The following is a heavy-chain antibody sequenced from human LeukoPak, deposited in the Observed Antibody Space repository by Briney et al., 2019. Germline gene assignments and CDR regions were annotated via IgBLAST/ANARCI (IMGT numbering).Heavy chain of an antibody. J-gene: IGHJ4*02. Sequence: GGSLRLSCAASGFTFSSYAMSWVCQAPGKGLEWVSAISGSGGSTYYADSVKGRFTISRDNSKNTLYLQMNSLRAEDTAVYYCASGLEYYYDSSGYYFGYWGQGTLVTVSS. D-gene: IGHD3-22*01. CDR2: ISGSGGST. CDR3: ASGLEYYYDSSGYYFGY. CDR1: GFTFSSYA. V-gene: IGHV3-23*01.